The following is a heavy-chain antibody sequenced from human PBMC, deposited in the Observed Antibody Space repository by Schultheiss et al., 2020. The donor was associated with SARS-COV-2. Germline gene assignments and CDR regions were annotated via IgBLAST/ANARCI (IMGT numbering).Heavy chain of an antibody. CDR1: GFIFSSYS. J-gene: IGHJ4*02. V-gene: IGHV3-7*03. D-gene: IGHD6-19*01. Sequence: GESLKISCAASGFIFSSYSMNWVRQAPGKGLEWVANIKQDGSETYYVDSVMGRFTISRDNARNSLYLQMDSLRADDTAVYYCASQLGAVPGTRDYWGQGTVVTVSS. CDR3: ASQLGAVPGTRDY. CDR2: IKQDGSET.